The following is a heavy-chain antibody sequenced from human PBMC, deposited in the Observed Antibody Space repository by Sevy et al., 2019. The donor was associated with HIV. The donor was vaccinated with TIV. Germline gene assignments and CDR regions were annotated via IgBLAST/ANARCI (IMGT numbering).Heavy chain of an antibody. CDR3: ARGGNPGQAASDI. Sequence: GGSLRLSCAVSGFTLSSHSMNWVHQAPGKGLEWLSHIRGDDENKYYADSVQGRFTISRDDASNSVHLQMNSLRDEDTAVYYCARGGNPGQAASDIWGQGTVVTVSS. CDR1: GFTLSSHS. V-gene: IGHV3-48*02. J-gene: IGHJ3*02. CDR2: IRGDDENK.